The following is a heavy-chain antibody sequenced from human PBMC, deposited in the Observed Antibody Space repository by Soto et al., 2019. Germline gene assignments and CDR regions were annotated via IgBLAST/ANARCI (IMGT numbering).Heavy chain of an antibody. CDR3: ARDSPRVDY. Sequence: ASVKVSCKASGYTFTSFGISWVRQAPGQVLECMVWISAYNGSRKYXXKLQGRVXXTTDTATSTAXMELRXLRSDDTAVYYCARDSPRVDYCGQGTLVTVSX. V-gene: IGHV1-18*01. CDR1: GYTFTSFG. J-gene: IGHJ4*02. CDR2: ISAYNGSR.